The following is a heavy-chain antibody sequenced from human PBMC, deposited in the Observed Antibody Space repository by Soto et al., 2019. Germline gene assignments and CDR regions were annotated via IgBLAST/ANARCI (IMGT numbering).Heavy chain of an antibody. CDR2: ISSRSDI. J-gene: IGHJ6*02. CDR1: GFTFSTYS. D-gene: IGHD2-2*02. Sequence: GGALRLSCVDSGFTFSTYSINWVRQAPGKGLEWVSSISSRSDIYYADSVKGRFTISRDNAKNSVSLQMNSLRAEDTAVYYCAREYTAWPLAYGLDVWGQGTTVTVSS. CDR3: AREYTAWPLAYGLDV. V-gene: IGHV3-21*01.